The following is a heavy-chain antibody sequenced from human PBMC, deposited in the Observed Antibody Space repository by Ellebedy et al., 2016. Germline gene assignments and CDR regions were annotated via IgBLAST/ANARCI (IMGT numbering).Heavy chain of an antibody. D-gene: IGHD2-15*01. CDR2: INSSGGT. Sequence: ASVKVSCXASGYTFASNHINWVRQAPGQGLEWMGWINSSGGTNYAQKFQGRVTMTRDTSISTAYMELSRLGSDDTAVYYCARVVAGLDLWGKGTPVTVSS. J-gene: IGHJ5*02. CDR3: ARVVAGLDL. CDR1: GYTFASNH. V-gene: IGHV1-2*02.